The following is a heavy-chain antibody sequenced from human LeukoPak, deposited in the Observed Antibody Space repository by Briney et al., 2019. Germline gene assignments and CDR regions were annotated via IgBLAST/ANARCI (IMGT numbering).Heavy chain of an antibody. J-gene: IGHJ4*02. CDR3: ARNLGGVVTTIPNYFDY. CDR2: IIPIFGTA. V-gene: IGHV1-69*05. Sequence: ASVKVSCKASGGTFSSYAISWVRQAPGQGLEWMGGIIPIFGTANYAQKFQGRVTMTTDTSTSTAYMELTSLKSDDTAVYYCARNLGGVVTTIPNYFDYWGQGTLVTVSS. CDR1: GGTFSSYA. D-gene: IGHD2-21*02.